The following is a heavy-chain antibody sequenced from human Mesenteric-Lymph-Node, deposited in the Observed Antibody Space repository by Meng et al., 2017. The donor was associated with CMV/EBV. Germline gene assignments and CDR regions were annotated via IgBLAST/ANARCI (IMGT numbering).Heavy chain of an antibody. J-gene: IGHJ6*02. CDR1: GFTFSSYW. D-gene: IGHD4-11*01. CDR3: TTDYSNYGMDV. CDR2: IKSKTDGGTT. Sequence: GESLKISCAASGFTFSSYWMSWVRQAPGKGLEWVGRIKSKTDGGTTDYAAPVKGRFTISRDDSKNTLYLQMNSLKTEDTAVYYCTTDYSNYGMDVWGQGTTVTVSS. V-gene: IGHV3-15*01.